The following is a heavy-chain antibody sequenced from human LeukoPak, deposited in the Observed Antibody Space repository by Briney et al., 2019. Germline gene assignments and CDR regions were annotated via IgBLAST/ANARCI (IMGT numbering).Heavy chain of an antibody. J-gene: IGHJ6*03. CDR3: ARRAKSGSYPYYYYYYMDV. CDR1: GFTFSSYW. CDR2: INWNGGST. D-gene: IGHD1-26*01. Sequence: GGSLRLSCAASGFTFSSYWMYWVRQVPGKGLEWVSGINWNGGSTGYADSVKGRFTISRDNAKNSLYLQMNSLRAEDTALYYCARRAKSGSYPYYYYYYMDVWGKGTTVTVSS. V-gene: IGHV3-20*04.